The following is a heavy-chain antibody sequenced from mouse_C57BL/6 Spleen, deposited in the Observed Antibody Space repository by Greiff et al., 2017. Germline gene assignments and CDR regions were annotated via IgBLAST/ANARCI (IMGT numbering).Heavy chain of an antibody. J-gene: IGHJ2*01. V-gene: IGHV1-26*01. CDR1: GYTFTDYY. CDR2: INPNNGGT. CDR3: ASLYYDYDGVYFDY. Sequence: VQLQQSGPELVKPGASVKISCKASGYTFTDYYMNWVKQSHGKSLEWIGDINPNNGGTSYNQKFKGKATLTVDKSSSTAYMELRSLTSEDSAVYYCASLYYDYDGVYFDYWGQGTTLTVSS. D-gene: IGHD2-4*01.